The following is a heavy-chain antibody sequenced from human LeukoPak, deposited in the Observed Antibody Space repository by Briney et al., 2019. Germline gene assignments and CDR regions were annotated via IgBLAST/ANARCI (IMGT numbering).Heavy chain of an antibody. CDR3: AREFYGSGSYAPYYYYYGMDV. D-gene: IGHD3-10*01. V-gene: IGHV4-30-4*01. J-gene: IGHJ6*02. Sequence: SETLSLTCTVPGGSISSGDYYWSWIRQPPGRGLEWIGYIYYSGSAYYHPSLKSRLTISVDTSKNQFSLKLSSVTAADTAVYYCAREFYGSGSYAPYYYYYGMDVWGQGTTVTVSS. CDR2: IYYSGSA. CDR1: GGSISSGDYY.